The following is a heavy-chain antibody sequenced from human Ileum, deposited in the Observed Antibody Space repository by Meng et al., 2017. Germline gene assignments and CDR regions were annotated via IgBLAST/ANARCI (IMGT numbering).Heavy chain of an antibody. CDR1: GFTFSSYE. V-gene: IGHV3-48*03. CDR3: ATSSLGRRYSYGPTIDY. Sequence: GESLKISCAASGFTFSSYEMNWVRQAPGKGLEWVSYISSSGSTIYYADSVKGRFTISRDNAKNSLYLQMNSQRNEDTAVYYCATSSLGRRYSYGPTIDYWGQGTLVTVSS. CDR2: ISSSGSTI. J-gene: IGHJ4*02. D-gene: IGHD5-18*01.